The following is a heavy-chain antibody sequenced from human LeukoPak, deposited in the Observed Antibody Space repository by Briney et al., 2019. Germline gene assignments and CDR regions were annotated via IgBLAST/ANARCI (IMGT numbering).Heavy chain of an antibody. V-gene: IGHV4-34*01. CDR3: ARYPIGTTRWNNWFDP. D-gene: IGHD1-7*01. Sequence: PSETLSLTCAVYGGSFSGYYWSWLRQPPGKGLEWLGEINHSGSTNYNPSLKSRVTISVDTSKNQFSLKLSSVTAADTAVYYCARYPIGTTRWNNWFDPWGQGTLVTVSS. CDR2: INHSGST. J-gene: IGHJ5*02. CDR1: GGSFSGYY.